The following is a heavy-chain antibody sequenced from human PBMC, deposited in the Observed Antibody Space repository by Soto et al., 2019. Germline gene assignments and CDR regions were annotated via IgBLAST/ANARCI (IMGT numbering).Heavy chain of an antibody. CDR3: ASIADY. J-gene: IGHJ4*02. CDR2: LTHDGGSA. Sequence: QVQLVQSGGGVVQPGRTLRLSCAAAGFSLTAFGMQWVRQPPGKGLQWVARLTHDGGSAFYADSVKGRFTVSRDTSKNTLYLXXNXLXPEDTAIYYCASIADYWGQGTLVTVSS. CDR1: GFSLTAFG. D-gene: IGHD2-21*01. V-gene: IGHV3-30*05.